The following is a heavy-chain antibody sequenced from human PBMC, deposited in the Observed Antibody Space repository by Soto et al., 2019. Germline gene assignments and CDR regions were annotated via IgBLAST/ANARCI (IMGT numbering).Heavy chain of an antibody. D-gene: IGHD4-17*01. CDR2: ISYDGSNK. CDR3: ARDGTDGDYGPYYYYGMDV. Sequence: QVQLVESGGGVVQPGRSLRLSCAASGFTFSSYAMHWVRQAPGKGLEWVAVISYDGSNKYYADSVKGRFTISRDNSKNTRYLQMNSLIAEYTAVYYCARDGTDGDYGPYYYYGMDVWGQGTTVTVSS. J-gene: IGHJ6*02. CDR1: GFTFSSYA. V-gene: IGHV3-30-3*01.